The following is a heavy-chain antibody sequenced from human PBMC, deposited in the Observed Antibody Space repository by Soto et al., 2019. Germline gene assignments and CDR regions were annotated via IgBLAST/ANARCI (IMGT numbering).Heavy chain of an antibody. CDR3: ASLIPAAMDYYYMDV. CDR1: GGSISSYY. D-gene: IGHD2-2*01. Sequence: SETLSLTCTVSGGSISSYYWSWIRQPPGKGLEWIGYIYYSGSTNYNPSLKSRVTISVDTSKNQFSLKLSSVTAADTAVYYCASLIPAAMDYYYMDVWGKGTTVTVSS. CDR2: IYYSGST. V-gene: IGHV4-59*01. J-gene: IGHJ6*03.